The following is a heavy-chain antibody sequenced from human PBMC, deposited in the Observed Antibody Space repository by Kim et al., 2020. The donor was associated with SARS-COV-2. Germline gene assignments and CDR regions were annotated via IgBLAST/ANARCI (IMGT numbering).Heavy chain of an antibody. Sequence: GGSLRLSCAASGFTFSSYGMHWVRQAPGKGLEWVAVISYDGSNKYYADSVKGRFTISRDNSKNTLYLQINSLRAEDTAVYYCAKGTRLTASYYYYGMDV. D-gene: IGHD2-8*01. CDR2: ISYDGSNK. CDR3: AKGTRLTASYYYYGMDV. J-gene: IGHJ6*01. CDR1: GFTFSSYG. V-gene: IGHV3-30*18.